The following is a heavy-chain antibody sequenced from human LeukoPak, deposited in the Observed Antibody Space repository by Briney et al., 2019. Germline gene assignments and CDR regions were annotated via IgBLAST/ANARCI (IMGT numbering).Heavy chain of an antibody. Sequence: SVKVSCKASGGTFSSYAISWVRQAPGQGLEWMGRIIPILGIANYAQKFQGRVTITADKSTSTAYMELSRLRSDDTAVYYCASGSSSLTRGDYWGQGTLVTVSS. CDR2: IIPILGIA. J-gene: IGHJ4*02. CDR3: ASGSSSLTRGDY. D-gene: IGHD6-6*01. CDR1: GGTFSSYA. V-gene: IGHV1-69*04.